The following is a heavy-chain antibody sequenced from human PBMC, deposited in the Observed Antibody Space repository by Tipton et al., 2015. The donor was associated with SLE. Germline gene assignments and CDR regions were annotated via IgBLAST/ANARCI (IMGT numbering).Heavy chain of an antibody. Sequence: TLSLTCTVSGGSISSSSYYWSWIRQPPGRGLEWIGYIYYSGSTNYNPSLKSRVSISVDTSKNQFSLRLNSVTAADTALYYCARDLYVAYYEFLRGSPFDTWGQGTMVTVSS. CDR1: GGSISSSSYY. J-gene: IGHJ3*02. V-gene: IGHV4-61*01. CDR3: ARDLYVAYYEFLRGSPFDT. CDR2: IYYSGST. D-gene: IGHD3-16*01.